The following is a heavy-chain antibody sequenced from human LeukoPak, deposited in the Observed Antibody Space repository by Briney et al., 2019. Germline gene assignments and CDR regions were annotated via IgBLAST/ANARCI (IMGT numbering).Heavy chain of an antibody. CDR1: GGSISSSSYY. CDR3: ARPTYSSSSIWFDP. D-gene: IGHD6-6*01. CDR2: IYYSGST. V-gene: IGHV4-39*01. Sequence: SETLSLTCTVSGGSISSSSYYRGWIRQPPGKGLEWIGSIYYSGSTYYNPSLKSRVAISVDTSKNQFSLKLSSVTAADTAVYYCARPTYSSSSIWFDPWGQGTLVTVSS. J-gene: IGHJ5*02.